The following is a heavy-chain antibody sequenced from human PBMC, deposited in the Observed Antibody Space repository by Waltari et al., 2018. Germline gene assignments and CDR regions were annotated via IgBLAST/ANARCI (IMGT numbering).Heavy chain of an antibody. D-gene: IGHD6-13*01. V-gene: IGHV3-74*01. CDR2: INSDGSST. Sequence: EVQLVESGGGLVQPGGSLRLSCAASGFTFSSYWMHWVRQAPGKGLVWVSRINSDGSSTSYADSVKGRFTISRDNAKNTLYLQMNSLRAEDTAVYYCARVGMVPTGYSSSWYFDYWGQGTLVTVSS. CDR3: ARVGMVPTGYSSSWYFDY. J-gene: IGHJ4*02. CDR1: GFTFSSYW.